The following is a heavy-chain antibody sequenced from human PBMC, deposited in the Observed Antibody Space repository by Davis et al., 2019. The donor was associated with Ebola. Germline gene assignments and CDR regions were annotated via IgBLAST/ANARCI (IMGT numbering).Heavy chain of an antibody. D-gene: IGHD6-19*01. J-gene: IGHJ6*02. Sequence: MPSETLSLTCTVSGGSISSGGYYCSWLRPHPGKGLEWIGYIYYSGTTNYNPSLRSRVTMSIDTSKNQFSLNLSSVTAADTAVYYCARGELSSAFFGLDVWGQGTTVTVSS. CDR2: IYYSGTT. V-gene: IGHV4-61*08. CDR1: GGSISSGGYY. CDR3: ARGELSSAFFGLDV.